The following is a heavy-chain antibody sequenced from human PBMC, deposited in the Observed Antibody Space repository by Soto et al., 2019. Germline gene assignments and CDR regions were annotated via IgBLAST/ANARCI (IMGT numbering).Heavy chain of an antibody. CDR3: ARAGMDIVVVPALDY. D-gene: IGHD2-2*03. Sequence: QVQLVQSGAEVKKPGASVKVSCKASGYTFTSYYMHWVRQAPGQGLEWMGIINPSGGSTSYAQKFQGRVTMTRDTSTSTVYMELSSLRSEDTAVYYCARAGMDIVVVPALDYWGQGTLVTVSS. CDR2: INPSGGST. J-gene: IGHJ4*02. CDR1: GYTFTSYY. V-gene: IGHV1-46*03.